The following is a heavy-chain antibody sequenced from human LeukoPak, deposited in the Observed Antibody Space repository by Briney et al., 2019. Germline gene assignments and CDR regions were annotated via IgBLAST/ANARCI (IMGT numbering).Heavy chain of an antibody. D-gene: IGHD3-22*01. Sequence: ASVKVSCKTVGYLFTSYVLDWVRQAPGQGLEWMGWINTNTGNPTYAQDFTGQIVLSLDTSVSTAYLQISSLKAEDTAVYYCATSSGYLDDAFDIWGQGTMVTVSS. J-gene: IGHJ3*02. CDR3: ATSSGYLDDAFDI. CDR2: INTNTGNP. CDR1: GYLFTSYV. V-gene: IGHV7-4-1*02.